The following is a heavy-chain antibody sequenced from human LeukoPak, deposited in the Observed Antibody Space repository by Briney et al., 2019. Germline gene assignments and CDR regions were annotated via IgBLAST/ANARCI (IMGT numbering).Heavy chain of an antibody. V-gene: IGHV3-48*01. D-gene: IGHD6-6*01. CDR1: GFTFSSYA. J-gene: IGHJ5*02. CDR2: ISSSSSSI. Sequence: HTGGSLRLSCEASGFTFSSYAMNWVRQAPGKGLEWVSYISSSSSSIYYADSVKGRFTISRDNAKNSLYLQMNSLRAEDTAVYYCVRQLVSWGQGTLVTVSS. CDR3: VRQLVS.